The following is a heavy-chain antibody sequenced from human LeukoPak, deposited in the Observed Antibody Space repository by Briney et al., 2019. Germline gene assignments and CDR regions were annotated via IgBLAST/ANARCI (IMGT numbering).Heavy chain of an antibody. Sequence: SETLSLTCAVYGGSFSGYYWSWIRQPPGKGLEWIGEINHSGSTNYNPSLKSRVTISVDTSKNQFSLKLSSVTAADTAVYYCARGGSRYYSSTSCYRFDYWGQGTLVTVSS. D-gene: IGHD2-2*01. CDR3: ARGGSRYYSSTSCYRFDY. J-gene: IGHJ4*02. CDR1: GGSFSGYY. V-gene: IGHV4-34*01. CDR2: INHSGST.